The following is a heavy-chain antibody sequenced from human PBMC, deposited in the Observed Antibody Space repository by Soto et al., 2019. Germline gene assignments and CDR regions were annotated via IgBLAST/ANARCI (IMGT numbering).Heavy chain of an antibody. CDR2: ISISRTTI. V-gene: IGHV3-11*01. J-gene: IGHJ3*02. Sequence: PGGSLRLSCSASGFTFGDYYMSWIRQAPGKGLQWISYISISRTTIYYADSVKGRFTISRDNAKNSLLLQMESLRVEDTALYYCARHRSLPAAIDEGFNIWGRGTMVIVSS. CDR3: ARHRSLPAAIDEGFNI. D-gene: IGHD2-2*02. CDR1: GFTFGDYY.